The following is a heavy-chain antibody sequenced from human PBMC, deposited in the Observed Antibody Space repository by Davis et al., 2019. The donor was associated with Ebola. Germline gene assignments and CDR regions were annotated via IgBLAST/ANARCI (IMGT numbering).Heavy chain of an antibody. Sequence: PSETLSLTCTVSGGSISSYYWSWIRQPPGKGLEWIGYIYYSGSTNYNPSLKSRVTISVDTSKNQFSLKLSSVTAADTAVYYCAREYYRTGFDPWGQGTLVTVSS. CDR3: AREYYRTGFDP. J-gene: IGHJ5*02. CDR2: IYYSGST. V-gene: IGHV4-59*01. CDR1: GGSISSYY. D-gene: IGHD3-16*01.